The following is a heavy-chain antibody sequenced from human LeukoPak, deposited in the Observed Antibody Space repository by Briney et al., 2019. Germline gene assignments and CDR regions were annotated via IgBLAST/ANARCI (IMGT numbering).Heavy chain of an antibody. CDR1: GYTFTGYY. V-gene: IGHV1-2*02. Sequence: ASVKVSCKASGYTFTGYYMHWVRQAPGQGLEWMGWINPNSGGTNYAQKFQGRVTMTRDTSTSTVYMELSSLRSEDTAVYYCARDRVLLWFGELLVGLGPTFDAFDIWGQGTMVTVSS. D-gene: IGHD3-10*01. J-gene: IGHJ3*02. CDR2: INPNSGGT. CDR3: ARDRVLLWFGELLVGLGPTFDAFDI.